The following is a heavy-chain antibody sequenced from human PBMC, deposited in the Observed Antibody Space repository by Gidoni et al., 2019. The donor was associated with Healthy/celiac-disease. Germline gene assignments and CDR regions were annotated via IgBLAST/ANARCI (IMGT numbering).Heavy chain of an antibody. J-gene: IGHJ4*02. Sequence: QVQLVDSGGGAVEPGESLILSCAAPGFTSSSYGMHWVRQAPGKGLEWVAFIRYDGSNKYYADSVKGRFTISRDNSKNTLYLQMNSLRAEDTAVYYCAKDLGGYKIAAFDYWGQGTLVTVSS. CDR2: IRYDGSNK. CDR1: GFTSSSYG. CDR3: AKDLGGYKIAAFDY. D-gene: IGHD3-16*01. V-gene: IGHV3-30*02.